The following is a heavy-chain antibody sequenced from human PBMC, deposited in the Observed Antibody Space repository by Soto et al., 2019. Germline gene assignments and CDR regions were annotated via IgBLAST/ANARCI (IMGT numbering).Heavy chain of an antibody. J-gene: IGHJ4*02. V-gene: IGHV1-69*01. CDR2: IIPIFGTA. D-gene: IGHD6-13*01. CDR3: ARDRLKYIAAAGKGAFDY. CDR1: GGTFSSYA. Sequence: QMQLVQSGAEVKKPGSSVKVSCKASGGTFSSYAISWVRQAPGQGLEWMGGIIPIFGTANYAQKFQGRVTITADESTSTAYMELSSLRSEDTAVYYCARDRLKYIAAAGKGAFDYWGQGTLVTVSS.